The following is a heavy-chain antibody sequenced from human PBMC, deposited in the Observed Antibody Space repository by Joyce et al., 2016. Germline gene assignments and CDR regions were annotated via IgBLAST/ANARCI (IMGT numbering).Heavy chain of an antibody. V-gene: IGHV3-48*01. Sequence: EVQLVESGGGLVQPGGSLRLSCAASGFTFSSVSINWVRQAPGKGLEWISYISSDGTMIYQADSVRGRFTISRDNAKNSLYLQMNGLRADETAVYYCARLDDFWSGYPIWGQGALVTVSS. CDR3: ARLDDFWSGYPI. J-gene: IGHJ4*02. CDR2: ISSDGTMI. D-gene: IGHD3-3*01. CDR1: GFTFSSVS.